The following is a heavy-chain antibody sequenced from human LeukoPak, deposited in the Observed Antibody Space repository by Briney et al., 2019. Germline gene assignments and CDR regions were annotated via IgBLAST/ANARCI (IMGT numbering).Heavy chain of an antibody. J-gene: IGHJ4*02. CDR2: IKQDGSEK. V-gene: IGHV3-7*05. CDR1: GFSFSRYW. D-gene: IGHD3-22*01. Sequence: GGSLRLSCAASGFSFSRYWMSWFRQAPGKGLEWVANIKQDGSEKQYVESVKGRFTISRDNAKNSLYLQMYSLRADDTAVYYCARSSSGYADDYWGQGTLVTVSP. CDR3: ARSSSGYADDY.